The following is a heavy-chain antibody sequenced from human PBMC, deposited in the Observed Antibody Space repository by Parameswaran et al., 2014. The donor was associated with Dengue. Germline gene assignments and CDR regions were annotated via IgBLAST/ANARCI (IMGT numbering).Heavy chain of an antibody. CDR2: IYYSGST. Sequence: WIRQPPGKGLEWIGYIYYSGSTNYNPSLKSRVTISVDTSKNQFSLRLSSVTAADTAVYYCARSGYSVYDFDSWGQGTLVTVSS. J-gene: IGHJ4*02. V-gene: IGHV4-59*01. D-gene: IGHD5/OR15-5a*01. CDR3: ARSGYSVYDFDS.